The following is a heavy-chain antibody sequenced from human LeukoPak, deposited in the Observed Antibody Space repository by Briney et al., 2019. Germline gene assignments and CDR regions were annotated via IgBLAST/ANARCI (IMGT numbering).Heavy chain of an antibody. CDR1: GFTFSSYA. Sequence: GGSLRLSCAASGFTFSSYAMSWVRQAPGKGLEWVSAISGSGGSTYYADSVKGRFTISRDNSKNTLHLQMNSLRAEDTAVYYCAKGFGGVYYYYYMDVWGKGTTVTVSS. CDR2: ISGSGGST. J-gene: IGHJ6*03. CDR3: AKGFGGVYYYYYMDV. D-gene: IGHD3-10*01. V-gene: IGHV3-23*01.